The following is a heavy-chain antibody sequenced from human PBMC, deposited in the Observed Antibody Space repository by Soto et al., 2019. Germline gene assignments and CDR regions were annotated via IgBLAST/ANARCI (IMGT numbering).Heavy chain of an antibody. D-gene: IGHD1-1*01. CDR3: ARTQLERRCYFDY. J-gene: IGHJ4*02. V-gene: IGHV4-34*01. Sequence: SETLSLTCAVYGGSFSCYYWSWIRQPPGKGLEWIGEINHSGSTNYNPSLKSRVTISVDTSKNQFSLKLSSVTAADTAVYYCARTQLERRCYFDYWGQGTLVTVSS. CDR1: GGSFSCYY. CDR2: INHSGST.